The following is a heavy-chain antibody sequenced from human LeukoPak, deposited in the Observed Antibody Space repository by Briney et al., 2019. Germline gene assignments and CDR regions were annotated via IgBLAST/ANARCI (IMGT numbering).Heavy chain of an antibody. CDR2: ISSSSTFK. J-gene: IGHJ4*02. D-gene: IGHD3-22*01. Sequence: GGSLRLSCAASAFPFSTYTMHWVRQAPGKGLEWVSSISSSSTFKHYADSLRGRFTISRDNARNSLFLQMNSLRAEDTAVYYCARDSSIGYDRVNFDYWGQGTLVTVSS. V-gene: IGHV3-21*06. CDR3: ARDSSIGYDRVNFDY. CDR1: AFPFSTYT.